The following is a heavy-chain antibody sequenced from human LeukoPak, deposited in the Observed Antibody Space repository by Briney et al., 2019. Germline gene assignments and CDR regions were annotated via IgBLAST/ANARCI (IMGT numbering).Heavy chain of an antibody. CDR3: ARVDYGDYPDY. CDR1: GFSFDTYA. V-gene: IGHV3-48*03. J-gene: IGHJ4*02. CDR2: ISSSGSTI. D-gene: IGHD4-17*01. Sequence: GGSLRLSCAASGFSFDTYAMHWVRQAPGQGLEWVSYISSSGSTIYYADSVKGRFTISRDNAKNSLYLQMNSLRAEDTAVYYCARVDYGDYPDYWGQGTLVTVSS.